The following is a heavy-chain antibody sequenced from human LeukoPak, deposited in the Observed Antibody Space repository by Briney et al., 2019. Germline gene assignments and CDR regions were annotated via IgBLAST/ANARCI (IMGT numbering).Heavy chain of an antibody. V-gene: IGHV3-30*02. CDR1: RFTFSTYG. CDR2: IRYDGTNK. CDR3: AKPETDPYDFWSGPIFFQH. Sequence: PGGSLRLSCAATRFTFSTYGMHWVRQAPGKGLEWVAFIRYDGTNKYYADSVKGRFTISRDNSKNTLYLQMNSLRAEDTAVYYCAKPETDPYDFWSGPIFFQHWGQGTLVTVSS. D-gene: IGHD3-3*01. J-gene: IGHJ1*01.